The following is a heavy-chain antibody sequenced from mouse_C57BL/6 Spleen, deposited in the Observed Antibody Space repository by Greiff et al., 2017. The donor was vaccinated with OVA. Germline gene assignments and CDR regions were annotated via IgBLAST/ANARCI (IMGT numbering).Heavy chain of an antibody. CDR2: IDPSDSYT. J-gene: IGHJ2*01. V-gene: IGHV1-59*01. Sequence: QVQLQQPGAELVRPGTSVKLSCKASGYTFTSYWMHWVKQRPGQGLEWIGVIDPSDSYTNYNQKFKGKATLTVDTSSSTAYMQLSSLTSEDSAVYYCARAGRENDGDYFDYWGQGTTLTVSS. CDR3: ARAGRENDGDYFDY. CDR1: GYTFTSYW. D-gene: IGHD2-12*01.